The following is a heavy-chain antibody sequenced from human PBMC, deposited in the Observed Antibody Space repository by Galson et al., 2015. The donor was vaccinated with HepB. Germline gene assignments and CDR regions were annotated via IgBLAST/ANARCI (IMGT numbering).Heavy chain of an antibody. Sequence: SLRLSCAVSRLSFGDYAMSWFRRAPGKGLEWVGFIRSNTYGGTTKYAASLKGRFSISRDDSKSIAYLQMNSLKTEDTAVYFCTSGNFDGPFDFWGQGTRVTVSS. CDR1: RLSFGDYA. V-gene: IGHV3-49*03. J-gene: IGHJ4*02. CDR3: TSGNFDGPFDF. CDR2: IRSNTYGGTT. D-gene: IGHD1-7*01.